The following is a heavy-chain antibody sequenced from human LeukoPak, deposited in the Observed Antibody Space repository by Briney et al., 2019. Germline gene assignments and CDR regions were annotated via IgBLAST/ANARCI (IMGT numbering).Heavy chain of an antibody. CDR2: INPNSGGT. D-gene: IGHD3-10*01. J-gene: IGHJ4*02. CDR1: GYTFTGYY. V-gene: IGHV1-2*02. Sequence: ASVKVSCKASGYTFTGYYMHWVPQAPGQGLEWMGWINPNSGGTNYAQKFQGRVTMTRDTSISTAYMELSRLRSDDTAVYYCARITMVRGEEIFDYWGQGTLVTVSS. CDR3: ARITMVRGEEIFDY.